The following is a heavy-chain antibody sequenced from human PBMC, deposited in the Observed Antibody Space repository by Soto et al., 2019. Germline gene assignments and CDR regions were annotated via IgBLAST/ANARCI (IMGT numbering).Heavy chain of an antibody. J-gene: IGHJ6*02. V-gene: IGHV4-30-2*01. CDR2: IYHSGST. Sequence: SETLSLTCAVSGGSISSGGYSWSWIRQPPGKGLEWVGYIYHSGSTYYNPSLKSRVTISVDRSKNQFSLKLSSVTAADTAVYYCARDRYYYGMDVWGQGTTVTVSS. CDR3: ARDRYYYGMDV. CDR1: GGSISSGGYS.